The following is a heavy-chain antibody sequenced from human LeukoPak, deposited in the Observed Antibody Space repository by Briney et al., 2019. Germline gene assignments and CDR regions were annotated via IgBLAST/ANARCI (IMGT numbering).Heavy chain of an antibody. CDR2: ISSSIGYI. D-gene: IGHD3-9*01. CDR1: GFTFSDYT. CDR3: ARVLRYFDWSADY. V-gene: IGHV3-21*01. J-gene: IGHJ4*02. Sequence: GGSLRLSCEASGFTFSDYTMNWVRQAPGKGLEWVSSISSSIGYIYYADSVKGRFTISRDNAKNSLYLQMNSLRAEDTAVYYCARVLRYFDWSADYWGQGTLVTVSS.